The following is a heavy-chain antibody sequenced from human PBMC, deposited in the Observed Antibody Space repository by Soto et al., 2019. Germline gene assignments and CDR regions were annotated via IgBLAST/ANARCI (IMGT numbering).Heavy chain of an antibody. CDR1: GFIFDDYA. J-gene: IGHJ6*02. D-gene: IGHD3-9*01. CDR2: ISWNSANI. CDR3: TKGREYLRDWYGYYFDFGMDV. V-gene: IGHV3-9*01. Sequence: EVQLVEFGGGLVQPGRSLRLSCAASGFIFDDYAMHWVRQAPGKGLEWVSGISWNSANIGYADSVKGRFTISRDNAKKSLILQMNALRPEDTAVYFCTKGREYLRDWYGYYFDFGMDVWGQGTTVTVSS.